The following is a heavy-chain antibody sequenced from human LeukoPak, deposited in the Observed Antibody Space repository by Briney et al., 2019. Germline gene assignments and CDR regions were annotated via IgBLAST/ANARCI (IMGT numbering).Heavy chain of an antibody. Sequence: VESLKISCKGFGYSFTSYWIAWVRQMPGKGLEWMGIIYPSNSDTKYSPSFQGQVTISADKSISTAYLQWSSLKASDTAMYYCARRYTIFGVVTIDYWGQRTMVTVSS. CDR1: GYSFTSYW. CDR2: IYPSNSDT. J-gene: IGHJ4*02. V-gene: IGHV5-51*01. D-gene: IGHD3-3*01. CDR3: ARRYTIFGVVTIDY.